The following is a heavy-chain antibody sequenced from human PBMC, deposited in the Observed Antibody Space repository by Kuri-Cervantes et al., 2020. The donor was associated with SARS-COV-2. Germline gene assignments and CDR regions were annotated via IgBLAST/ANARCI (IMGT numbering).Heavy chain of an antibody. CDR1: GGSVSGYY. CDR2: IHHAVGT. D-gene: IGHD2-2*02. J-gene: IGHJ3*02. CDR3: ARLPPYCSSTSCYTGTFDAFDI. Sequence: SETLSLTCAVYGGSVSGYYWSWIRQPPGKGLEWIGEIHHAVGTFYTPSLRSRATIFLDTSKNQFSLKLSSVTAADTAVYYCARLPPYCSSTSCYTGTFDAFDIWGQGTMVPSPQ. V-gene: IGHV4-34*01.